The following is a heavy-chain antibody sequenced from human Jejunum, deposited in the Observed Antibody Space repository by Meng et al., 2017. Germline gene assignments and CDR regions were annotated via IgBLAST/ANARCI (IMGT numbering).Heavy chain of an antibody. Sequence: SETLFLTCAVSGGSISAYYWSWIRQPPGKGLEWIGFIHYTGTTNYNPSLNSRVTISVDPSKNEFSLRMTSVTAADTAVYYCARGDDSSGYGDSWGQGTLVTVSS. CDR1: GGSISAYY. CDR3: ARGDDSSGYGDS. D-gene: IGHD3-22*01. CDR2: IHYTGTT. J-gene: IGHJ4*02. V-gene: IGHV4-59*01.